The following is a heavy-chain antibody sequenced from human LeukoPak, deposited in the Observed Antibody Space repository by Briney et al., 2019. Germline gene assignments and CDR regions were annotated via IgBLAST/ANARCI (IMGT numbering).Heavy chain of an antibody. CDR1: GGSISSSLYH. D-gene: IGHD1-14*01. CDR2: IYYTGNT. V-gene: IGHV4-39*07. J-gene: IGHJ4*02. CDR3: ARRGGDFHTGIVFDN. Sequence: SETLSLTCAVSGGSISSSLYHWGWIRRPPGKGLEWIGNIYYTGNTNYSPSLKSRLTISIDTSRSQFSLKLTSVTAADTAVYYCARRGGDFHTGIVFDNWGQGSLVTVSS.